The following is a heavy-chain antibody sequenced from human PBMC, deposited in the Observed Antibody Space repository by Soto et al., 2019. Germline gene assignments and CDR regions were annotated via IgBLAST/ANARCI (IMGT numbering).Heavy chain of an antibody. Sequence: ASVKVSCKVSGYTLTELSMHWVRQAPGKGLEWMGGFDPEDGETIYAQKFQGRVTMTEDTSTDTAYMELSSLRSEDTAVYYCATDPLEGATTKFDYWGQGTLVTVSS. D-gene: IGHD1-26*01. CDR2: FDPEDGET. J-gene: IGHJ4*02. CDR1: GYTLTELS. V-gene: IGHV1-24*01. CDR3: ATDPLEGATTKFDY.